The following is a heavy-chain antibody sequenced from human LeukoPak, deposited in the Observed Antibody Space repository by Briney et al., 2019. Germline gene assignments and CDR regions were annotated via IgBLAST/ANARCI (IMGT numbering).Heavy chain of an antibody. CDR3: AKVGRSGWPLDN. CDR1: GFTFTYYW. CDR2: INQDDTQK. V-gene: IGHV3-7*01. J-gene: IGHJ4*02. Sequence: GGSLRLSCAASGFTFTYYWMSWVRQAPGKGLEWVASINQDDTQKYYVDSVKGRFAISKDNAKNSLYLQMNSLRVEDTAVYYCAKVGRSGWPLDNWGQGTLVTVSS. D-gene: IGHD6-19*01.